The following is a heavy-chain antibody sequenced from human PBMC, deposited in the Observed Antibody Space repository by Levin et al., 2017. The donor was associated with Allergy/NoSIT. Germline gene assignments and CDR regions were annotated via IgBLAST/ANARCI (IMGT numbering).Heavy chain of an antibody. V-gene: IGHV1-18*01. CDR2: ISAYNGNT. CDR1: GYTFTSYG. CDR3: AGGSSTSPDY. J-gene: IGHJ4*02. D-gene: IGHD2-2*01. Sequence: GESLKISCKASGYTFTSYGISWVRQAPGQGLEWMGWISAYNGNTNYAQKLQGRVTMTTDTSTSTAYMELRSLRSDDTAVYYCAGGSSTSPDYWGQGTLVTVSS.